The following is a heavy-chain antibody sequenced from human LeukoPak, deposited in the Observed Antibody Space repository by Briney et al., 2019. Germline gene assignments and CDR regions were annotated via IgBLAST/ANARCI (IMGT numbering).Heavy chain of an antibody. V-gene: IGHV4-4*02. J-gene: IGHJ4*02. CDR1: GGSISSNNW. CDR3: ARGITMTRQSRNSRGPLDY. Sequence: SETLSLTCAVSGGSISSNNWWSWVRQPPGKGLEWIGEIYHSGSTNYNPSLKSRVTISVDKSKNQFSLKLSSVTAADTAVYYCARGITMTRQSRNSRGPLDYWGQGTLVTVSS. D-gene: IGHD3-22*01. CDR2: IYHSGST.